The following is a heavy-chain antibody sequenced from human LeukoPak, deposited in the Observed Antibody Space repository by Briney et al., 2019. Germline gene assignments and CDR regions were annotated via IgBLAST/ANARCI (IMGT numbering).Heavy chain of an antibody. J-gene: IGHJ4*02. Sequence: SQTLSLTCTVSGGSISSYYWSWIRQPAGKGLEWIGRIYTSGSTNYNPSLKSRVTMSVDTSKNQFSLKLSSVTAAVTAVYYCPRDNRRIFFDYWGQGTLVTVSS. CDR1: GGSISSYY. D-gene: IGHD2-15*01. V-gene: IGHV4-4*07. CDR3: PRDNRRIFFDY. CDR2: IYTSGST.